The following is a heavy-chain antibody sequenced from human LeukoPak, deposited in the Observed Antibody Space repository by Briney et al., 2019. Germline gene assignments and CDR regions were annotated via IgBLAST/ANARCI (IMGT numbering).Heavy chain of an antibody. V-gene: IGHV3-21*01. J-gene: IGHJ5*02. Sequence: GGSLRLSCAASGFTFSSYSMNWVRQAPGKGLEWVSSISSSSSYIYYADSVKGRFTISRDNAKNSLYLQMNSLRAKDTAVYYCARDRQQLAPNWFDPWGQGTLVTVSS. CDR3: ARDRQQLAPNWFDP. D-gene: IGHD6-13*01. CDR2: ISSSSSYI. CDR1: GFTFSSYS.